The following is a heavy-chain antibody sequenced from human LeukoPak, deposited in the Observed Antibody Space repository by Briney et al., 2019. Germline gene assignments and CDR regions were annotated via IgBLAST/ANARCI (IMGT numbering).Heavy chain of an antibody. CDR3: ARVRPGWQQLVRSHNWFDP. CDR2: IYYSGST. D-gene: IGHD6-13*01. V-gene: IGHV4-39*07. CDR1: GGSISSSSDY. J-gene: IGHJ5*02. Sequence: SETLSLTCTVSGGSISSSSDYWGWIRQPPGKGLEWIGSIYYSGSTYYNPSLKSRVTISVDTSKNQFSLKLSSVTAADTAVYYSARVRPGWQQLVRSHNWFDPWGQGTLVTVSS.